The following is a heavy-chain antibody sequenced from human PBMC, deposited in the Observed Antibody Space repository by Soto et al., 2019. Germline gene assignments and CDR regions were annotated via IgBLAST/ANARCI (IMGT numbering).Heavy chain of an antibody. Sequence: ASVKVSCKASGYTFTSYGISWVRQAPGQGLEWMGWISAYNGNTNYAQKLQGRVTMTTDTSTSTAYMELRSLRSDDTAVYYCARVRALRYFDRNKKGSNYMDVWGKGTTVTVSS. V-gene: IGHV1-18*01. CDR1: GYTFTSYG. CDR2: ISAYNGNT. CDR3: ARVRALRYFDRNKKGSNYMDV. J-gene: IGHJ6*03. D-gene: IGHD3-9*01.